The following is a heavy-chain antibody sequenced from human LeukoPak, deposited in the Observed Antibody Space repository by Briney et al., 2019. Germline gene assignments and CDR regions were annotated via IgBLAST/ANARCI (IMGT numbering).Heavy chain of an antibody. J-gene: IGHJ4*02. CDR3: ARDSPSWDSSGYIYYFDY. V-gene: IGHV1-46*01. D-gene: IGHD3-22*01. Sequence: GASVKVSCKASGYTFTSYYMHWVRQAPGQGLEWMGIINPSGGSTSYAQKFQGRVTMTRDTSTSTVYMELSSLRSEDTAVYYCARDSPSWDSSGYIYYFDYWGQGTLVTVSS. CDR1: GYTFTSYY. CDR2: INPSGGST.